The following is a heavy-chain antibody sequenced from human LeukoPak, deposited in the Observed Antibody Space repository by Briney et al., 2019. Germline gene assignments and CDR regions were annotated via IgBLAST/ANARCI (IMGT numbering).Heavy chain of an antibody. V-gene: IGHV3-30-3*01. Sequence: GGSLRLSCAASGFTFSSYAMHWVRQAPGKGLEWVAVISYDGSNKYYADSVKGRFTISRDNSKNTLYLQMNSLRAEDTAVYYCARARRYSSSSNSYYFDYWGQGTLVTVSS. CDR2: ISYDGSNK. J-gene: IGHJ4*02. D-gene: IGHD6-13*01. CDR1: GFTFSSYA. CDR3: ARARRYSSSSNSYYFDY.